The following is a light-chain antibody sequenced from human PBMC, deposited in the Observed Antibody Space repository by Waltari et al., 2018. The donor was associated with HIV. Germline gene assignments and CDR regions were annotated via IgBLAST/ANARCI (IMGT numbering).Light chain of an antibody. CDR2: RDS. V-gene: IGLV3-9*01. J-gene: IGLJ2*01. Sequence: SYELTQPLSVSVALGQTARITCGGNNIGSKNGHWDQHKHGLAPVLVIYRDSNRPSGIPPRFSASNSGNTATLTISRAQAGDEADYYCQVWDSSTGVFGGGTKLTFL. CDR1: NIGSKN. CDR3: QVWDSSTGV.